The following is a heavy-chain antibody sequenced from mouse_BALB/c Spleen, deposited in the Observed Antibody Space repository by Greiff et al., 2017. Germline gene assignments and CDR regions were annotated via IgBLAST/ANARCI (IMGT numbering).Heavy chain of an antibody. CDR3: ARMARTGGYYAMDY. CDR2: ISYSGST. D-gene: IGHD3-1*01. CDR1: GYSITSDYA. J-gene: IGHJ4*01. V-gene: IGHV3-2*02. Sequence: VQLKESGPGLVKPSQSLSLTCTVTGYSITSDYAWNWIRQFPGNKLEWMGYISYSGSTSYNPSLKSRISITRDTSKNQFFLQLNSVTTEDTATYYCARMARTGGYYAMDYWGQGTSVTVSS.